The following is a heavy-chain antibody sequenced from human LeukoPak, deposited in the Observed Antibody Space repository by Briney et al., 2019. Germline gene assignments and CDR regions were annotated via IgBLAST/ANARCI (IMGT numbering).Heavy chain of an antibody. CDR3: ATDVSTMVRRLPRPYGMDV. CDR1: GYTLTELS. D-gene: IGHD3-10*01. V-gene: IGHV1-24*01. Sequence: AASVKVSCKVSGYTLTELSMHWVRQAPGKGLEWMGGFDPEDGETIYAQKFQGRVTMTGDTSTDTAYMELSSLRSEDTAVYYCATDVSTMVRRLPRPYGMDVWGQGTTVTVSS. CDR2: FDPEDGET. J-gene: IGHJ6*02.